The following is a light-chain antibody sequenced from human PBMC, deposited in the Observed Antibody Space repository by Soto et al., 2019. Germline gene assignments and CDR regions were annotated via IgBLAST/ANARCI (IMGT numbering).Light chain of an antibody. CDR1: SSNLGINN. CDR2: DNN. V-gene: IGLV1-44*01. Sequence: QSVLTQPPSASGTPGQRVTISCSGGSSNLGINNVNWYQQLPGTAPKLLIYDNNQRPSGVPDRFSGSKSGTSASLAISGLQSEDEADYYCAAWDDSLKGVVFGGGTKLTVL. J-gene: IGLJ2*01. CDR3: AAWDDSLKGVV.